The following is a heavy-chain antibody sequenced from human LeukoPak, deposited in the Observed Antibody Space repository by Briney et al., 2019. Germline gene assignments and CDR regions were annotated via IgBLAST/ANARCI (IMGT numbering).Heavy chain of an antibody. V-gene: IGHV4-59*06. Sequence: SETLSLTCTVSGGSISSYYWSWIRQPPGKGLEWIRYIDYSGSTYYNPSLKGRVTISVDTSKNPFSLKLSSVTAADTAVYYCASALRGGYSYGLPGFDYWGQGTLVTVSS. D-gene: IGHD5-18*01. CDR2: IDYSGST. CDR3: ASALRGGYSYGLPGFDY. J-gene: IGHJ4*02. CDR1: GGSISSYY.